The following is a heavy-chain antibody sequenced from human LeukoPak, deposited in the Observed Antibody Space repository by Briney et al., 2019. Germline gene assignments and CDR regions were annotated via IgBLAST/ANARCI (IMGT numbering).Heavy chain of an antibody. CDR3: ARGMRVGALGQGY. Sequence: ASVKVSCKASGYTFTVYYMHWVRQAPGQGLEWMGWINPNSGGTNYAQKFQGRVTITMDTSISTAYMELNRLRSDDPAVYYCARGMRVGALGQGYWGEGTLVTVSS. CDR2: INPNSGGT. J-gene: IGHJ4*02. V-gene: IGHV1-2*02. D-gene: IGHD1-26*01. CDR1: GYTFTVYY.